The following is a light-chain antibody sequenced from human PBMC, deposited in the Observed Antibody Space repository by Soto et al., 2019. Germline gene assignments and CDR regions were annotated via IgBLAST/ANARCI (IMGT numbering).Light chain of an antibody. CDR1: QSVASH. Sequence: EFVMTQSPATLSVPPGESATLSCRASQSVASHLAWYQQKPGQAPRLLIFGASVRATGIPARFSGSGSGTEFVLTIDSLQSEDFAVYYCHQYYDGPSITFGQGTRLENK. CDR2: GAS. V-gene: IGKV3-15*01. J-gene: IGKJ5*01. CDR3: HQYYDGPSIT.